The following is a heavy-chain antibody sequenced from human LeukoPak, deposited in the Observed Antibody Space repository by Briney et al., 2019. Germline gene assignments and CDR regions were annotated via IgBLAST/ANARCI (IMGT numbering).Heavy chain of an antibody. CDR2: IYSGGRT. Sequence: GGSLRLSCAASGFTVSANYMSWVRQAPGKGLEWVSVIYSGGRTYYADSVKGRFTISRDDAANSLYLQMISLRAEDTAVYYCARGRPTTTIFDSWGRGTLVTVSS. V-gene: IGHV3-66*01. CDR3: ARGRPTTTIFDS. CDR1: GFTVSANY. J-gene: IGHJ4*01. D-gene: IGHD1-1*01.